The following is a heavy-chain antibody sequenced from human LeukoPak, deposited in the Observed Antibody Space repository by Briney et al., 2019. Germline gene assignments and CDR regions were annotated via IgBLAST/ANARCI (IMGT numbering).Heavy chain of an antibody. J-gene: IGHJ3*02. D-gene: IGHD1-26*01. CDR1: GFTFSSYS. V-gene: IGHV3-21*01. CDR2: ISSSSSYI. CDR3: AKGIRRGIPVGAFDI. Sequence: PGGSLRLSCAASGFTFSSYSMNWVRQAPGKGLEWVSSISSSSSYIYYADSVKGRFTISRDNAKNSLYLQMDSLRAEDTAVYYCAKGIRRGIPVGAFDIWGQGTMVTVSS.